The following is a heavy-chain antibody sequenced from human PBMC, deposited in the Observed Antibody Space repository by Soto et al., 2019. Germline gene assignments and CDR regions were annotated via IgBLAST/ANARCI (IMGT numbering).Heavy chain of an antibody. CDR1: GFTFRSYG. CDR2: ISYDGSNK. CDR3: AKDEAAAAPWASTFDY. V-gene: IGHV3-30*18. J-gene: IGHJ4*02. D-gene: IGHD6-25*01. Sequence: GGSLRLSCAASGFTFRSYGMHWVRQAPDKGLEWVAVISYDGSNKYYADSVKGRFTISRDNSKNTLYLQMNSLRAEDTAVYYCAKDEAAAAPWASTFDYWGQGTLVTVSS.